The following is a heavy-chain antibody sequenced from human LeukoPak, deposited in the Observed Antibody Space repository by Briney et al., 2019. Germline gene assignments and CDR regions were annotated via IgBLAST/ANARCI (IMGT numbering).Heavy chain of an antibody. D-gene: IGHD6-6*01. J-gene: IGHJ4*02. CDR1: GGSISNYY. CDR2: INYSGST. Sequence: SETLSLTCTVSGGSISNYYWSWIRQPPGKGLEWIAYINYSGSTNYNPSLKSRVTISVDTSKNQFSLKLSSVTAADTAVYYCARGPNRIAARRVDYWGQGTLVTVSS. CDR3: ARGPNRIAARRVDY. V-gene: IGHV4-59*12.